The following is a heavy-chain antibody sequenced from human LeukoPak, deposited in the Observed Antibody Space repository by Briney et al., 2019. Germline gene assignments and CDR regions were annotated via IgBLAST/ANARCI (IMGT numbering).Heavy chain of an antibody. D-gene: IGHD1-14*01. J-gene: IGHJ6*04. Sequence: LGWSLRLTRASTGCIYRHYVRNELGPPPGKGRDGVAVISYDGSNKYYADSVKGRFTISRDNSKNTLYLQMNSLRAEDTAVYYCARDRGGGPPTYYYYGMDFWGKGTTVTVSS. CDR3: ARDRGGGPPTYYYYGMDF. CDR2: ISYDGSNK. V-gene: IGHV3-30*04. CDR1: GCIYRHYV.